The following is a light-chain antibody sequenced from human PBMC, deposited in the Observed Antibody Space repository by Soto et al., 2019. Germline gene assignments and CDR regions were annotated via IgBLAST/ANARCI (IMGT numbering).Light chain of an antibody. CDR2: QVS. CDR1: SSDLGGYNF. Sequence: QPVLTQPASVSGSPGQSITISCTGTSSDLGGYNFVSWYQHHPGKAPKLMIYQVSNRPSGVSNRFSGSKSGNTASLTISGLQAEDEADYYCCSYTSSSPYVFGTGTKVTVL. V-gene: IGLV2-14*01. J-gene: IGLJ1*01. CDR3: CSYTSSSPYV.